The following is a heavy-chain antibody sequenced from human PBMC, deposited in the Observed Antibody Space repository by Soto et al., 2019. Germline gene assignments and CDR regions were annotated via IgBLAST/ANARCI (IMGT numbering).Heavy chain of an antibody. CDR3: LCGSGSYYNRWHYYYGTDV. V-gene: IGHV4-39*01. J-gene: IGHJ6*04. D-gene: IGHD3-10*01. CDR2: IYYSGST. CDR1: GGSISSSSYY. Sequence: SETLSLTCTVSGGSISSSSYYWGWIRHPPGKGLEWIGSIYYSGSTYYNPSLKSRVTISVDTSKNQFSLKLSSVTAADTAVYYCLCGSGSYYNRWHYYYGTDVWGNGNTVNVSA.